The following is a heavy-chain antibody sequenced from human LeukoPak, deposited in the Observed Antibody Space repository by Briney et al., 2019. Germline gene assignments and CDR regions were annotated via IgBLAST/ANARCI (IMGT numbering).Heavy chain of an antibody. CDR2: IYHSGST. CDR1: GGSISSSNW. D-gene: IGHD2-2*01. J-gene: IGHJ6*02. Sequence: SETLSLTCAVSGGSISSSNWWSWVRQPPGKGLEWIGEIYHSGSTNYNPSLKSRVTISVDKSKNQFSLKLSSVTAADTAVYYCARELGYCSSTSCLYYYYGMDVWGQGTTVTVSS. V-gene: IGHV4-4*02. CDR3: ARELGYCSSTSCLYYYYGMDV.